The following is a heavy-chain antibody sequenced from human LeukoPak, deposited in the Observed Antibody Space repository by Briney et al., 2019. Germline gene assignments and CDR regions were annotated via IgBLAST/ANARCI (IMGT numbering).Heavy chain of an antibody. CDR2: IYYSGST. CDR3: ARDRSVTTSMYYYYMDV. D-gene: IGHD4-11*01. V-gene: IGHV4-59*01. CDR1: GGSISSYY. J-gene: IGHJ6*03. Sequence: SETLSLTCTVSGGSISSYYWSWIRQPPGKELEWIGYIYYSGSTNYNPSLKSRVTISVDTSKNQFSLKLSSVTAADTAVYYCARDRSVTTSMYYYYMDVWGKGTTVTVSS.